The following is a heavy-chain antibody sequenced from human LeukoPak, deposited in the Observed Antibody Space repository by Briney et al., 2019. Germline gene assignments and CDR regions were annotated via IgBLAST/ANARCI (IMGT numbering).Heavy chain of an antibody. J-gene: IGHJ6*02. CDR1: GFTFSSYA. D-gene: IGHD2-2*01. CDR3: ARRYRYCSSTSCYWYGMDV. CDR2: ISYDGSNK. Sequence: GRPLRLSCAASGFTFSSYAMHWVRQAPGKGLDGVAVISYDGSNKYYADSVKGRFTISRDNSKTTLYLQMNSLRAEDTAVYYCARRYRYCSSTSCYWYGMDVWGQGTTVTVSS. V-gene: IGHV3-30*04.